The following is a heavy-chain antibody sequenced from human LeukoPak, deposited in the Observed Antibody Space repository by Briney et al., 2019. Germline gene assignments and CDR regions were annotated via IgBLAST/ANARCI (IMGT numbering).Heavy chain of an antibody. Sequence: SETLSLTXTVSGGSISSSSYYWGWLRQPPGKGLEWIGSIYYSGSTYYNPSLKSRVTISVDTSKNQFSLKLSSVTAADTAVYYCARGGGVLTGYLDYWGQGTLVTVSS. CDR1: GGSISSSSYY. CDR3: ARGGGVLTGYLDY. CDR2: IYYSGST. D-gene: IGHD3-9*01. V-gene: IGHV4-39*01. J-gene: IGHJ4*02.